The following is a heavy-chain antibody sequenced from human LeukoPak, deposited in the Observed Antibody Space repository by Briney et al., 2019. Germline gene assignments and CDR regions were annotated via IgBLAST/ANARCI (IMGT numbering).Heavy chain of an antibody. D-gene: IGHD4-11*01. CDR2: IYYSGST. CDR1: GGSISSANYY. CDR3: ARVTTENWFDP. Sequence: SETLSLTCTVSGGSISSANYYWSWIRQPPGKGLEWIGYIYYSGSTNYNPSLKSRVTISVDTSKNQFSLKLSSVTAADTAVYYCARVTTENWFDPWGQGTLVTVSS. J-gene: IGHJ5*02. V-gene: IGHV4-61*01.